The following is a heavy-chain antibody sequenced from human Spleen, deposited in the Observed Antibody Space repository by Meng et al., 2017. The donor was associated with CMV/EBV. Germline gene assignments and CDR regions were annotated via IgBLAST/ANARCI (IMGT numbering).Heavy chain of an antibody. CDR1: GFTFSSYS. D-gene: IGHD4-11*01. J-gene: IGHJ6*02. CDR2: ISSSSSYI. V-gene: IGHV3-21*01. CDR3: ARDEGDDYSTPSGGMDV. Sequence: GESLKISCAASGFTFSSYSMNWVRQAPGKGLEWVSSISSSSSYIYYADSVKGRFTISRDNAKNSPYLQMNSLRAEDTAVYYCARDEGDDYSTPSGGMDVWGQGTTVTVSS.